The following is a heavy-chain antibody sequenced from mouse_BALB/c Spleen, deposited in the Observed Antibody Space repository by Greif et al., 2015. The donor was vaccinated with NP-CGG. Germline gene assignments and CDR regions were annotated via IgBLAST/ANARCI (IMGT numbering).Heavy chain of an antibody. D-gene: IGHD2-1*01. Sequence: EVKLVESGGGLVQPGGSRKLSCAASGFTFSSFGMHWVRQAPEKGLEWVAYISSGSSTIYYADTVKGRFTISRDNPKNTLFLQMTSLRSEDTAMYYCASQGGNYPYYAMDYWGQGTSVTVSS. J-gene: IGHJ4*01. CDR2: ISSGSSTI. V-gene: IGHV5-17*02. CDR3: ASQGGNYPYYAMDY. CDR1: GFTFSSFG.